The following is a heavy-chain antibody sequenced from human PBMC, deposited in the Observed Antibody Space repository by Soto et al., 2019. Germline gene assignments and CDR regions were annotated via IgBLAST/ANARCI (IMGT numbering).Heavy chain of an antibody. Sequence: PSETLSRGCHVSGGSISDDYWSWIQQPAGKGREWIGRIYTSGSPNYNRSLKSRVTMSVDTSKNEVSLNLSSVTAADTAVYYCARDRDIEVDYGGQRTLVTISA. D-gene: IGHD3-16*02. V-gene: IGHV4-4*07. CDR3: ARDRDIEVDY. CDR2: IYTSGSP. J-gene: IGHJ4*02. CDR1: GGSISDDY.